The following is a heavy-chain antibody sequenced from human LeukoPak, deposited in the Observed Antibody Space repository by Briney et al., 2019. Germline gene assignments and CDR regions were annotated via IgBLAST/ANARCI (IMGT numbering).Heavy chain of an antibody. CDR1: GFTFSDSY. CDR2: IDKSGGIT. D-gene: IGHD3-10*01. Sequence: GGSLRLSCAASGFTFSDSYMTWIRQTPGKGLEWVSFIDKSGGITYYADSVKGRFTISRDNAKNSLYLQMNSLRADDTAVYYCARDQLGESDYWGQGTLVTVSS. V-gene: IGHV3-11*04. CDR3: ARDQLGESDY. J-gene: IGHJ4*02.